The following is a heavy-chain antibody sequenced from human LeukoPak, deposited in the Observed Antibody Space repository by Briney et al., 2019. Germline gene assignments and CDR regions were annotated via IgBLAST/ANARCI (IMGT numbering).Heavy chain of an antibody. V-gene: IGHV3-33*01. CDR3: ARDRSGLHYFDY. J-gene: IGHJ4*02. D-gene: IGHD5-12*01. CDR1: GFIFRNFG. Sequence: GGSLRLSCAASGFIFRNFGMHWVRQAPGKGLEWVAVIWYDGSNKYYADSVKGRFTTSRDNSKNMLFLQMNSLRAKDTAVYYCARDRSGLHYFDYWGQGTLVTVSS. CDR2: IWYDGSNK.